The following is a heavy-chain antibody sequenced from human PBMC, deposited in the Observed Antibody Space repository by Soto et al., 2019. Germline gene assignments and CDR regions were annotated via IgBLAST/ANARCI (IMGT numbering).Heavy chain of an antibody. CDR1: RFTFGSYG. Sequence: GGTLRLSCAASRFTFGSYGMHWVRQAPGKGLEWVAVIWYDGSNKYYADSVKGRFTISRDNSKNTLYLQMNSLRAEDTAVYYCARDKAPPRPPHIVVSGTSCYYHYGMAFCGQRPTV. CDR2: IWYDGSNK. D-gene: IGHD6-13*01. CDR3: ARDKAPPRPPHIVVSGTSCYYHYGMAF. V-gene: IGHV3-33*01. J-gene: IGHJ6*02.